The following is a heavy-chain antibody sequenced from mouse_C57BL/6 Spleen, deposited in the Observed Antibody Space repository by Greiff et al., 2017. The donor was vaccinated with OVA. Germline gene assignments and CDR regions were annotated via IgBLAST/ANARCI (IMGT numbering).Heavy chain of an antibody. CDR2: IDPNSGGT. CDR1: GYTFTSYW. D-gene: IGHD1-1*01. Sequence: QVQLKQPGAELVKPGASVKLSCKASGYTFTSYWMHWVKQRPGRGLEWIGRIDPNSGGTKYNEKFKSKATLTVDKPSSTAYMQLSSLTSEDSAVYYCARDYYGSSFYAMDYWGQGTSVTVSS. J-gene: IGHJ4*01. CDR3: ARDYYGSSFYAMDY. V-gene: IGHV1-72*01.